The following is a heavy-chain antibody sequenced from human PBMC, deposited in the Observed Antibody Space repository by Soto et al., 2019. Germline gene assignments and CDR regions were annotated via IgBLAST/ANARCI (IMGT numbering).Heavy chain of an antibody. V-gene: IGHV3-7*01. CDR1: GFTFSSCL. D-gene: IGHD3-22*01. CDR3: ARGGHYYDSSGYLPSYYYYGMDV. J-gene: IGHJ6*02. Sequence: PGGSLRLSCAASGFTFSSCLMSWVRQAPGKGLEWVANIKQDGSEKYYVDSVKGRFTISRDNAKNSLYLQMNSLRAEDTAVYYCARGGHYYDSSGYLPSYYYYGMDVWGQGTTVTVSS. CDR2: IKQDGSEK.